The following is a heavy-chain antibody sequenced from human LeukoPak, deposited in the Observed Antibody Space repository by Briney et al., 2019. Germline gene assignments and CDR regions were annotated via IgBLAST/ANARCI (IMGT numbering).Heavy chain of an antibody. CDR3: TTGPPDNWSDRYYFDY. Sequence: GGSLRLSCAASGFTFSNAWMSWVRQAPGKGLDWVGRIKSKTDGGTTDYAAPVKGRFTISRDDSKNTLYLQMNSLKTEDTAVYYCTTGPPDNWSDRYYFDYWGQGTLVTVSS. CDR1: GFTFSNAW. CDR2: IKSKTDGGTT. D-gene: IGHD1-1*01. V-gene: IGHV3-15*01. J-gene: IGHJ4*02.